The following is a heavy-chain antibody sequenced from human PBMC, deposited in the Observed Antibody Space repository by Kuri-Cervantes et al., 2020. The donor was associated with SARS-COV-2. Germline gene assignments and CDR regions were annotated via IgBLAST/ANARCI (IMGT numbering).Heavy chain of an antibody. V-gene: IGHV3-30*04. D-gene: IGHD5-18*01. CDR1: GFTFSSYA. CDR3: ARSGGPGGIQLWLVPLDY. J-gene: IGHJ4*02. Sequence: GGSLRLSCSASGFTFSSYAMHWVRQPPGKGLEWVAVISYDGSNKYYADSVKGRFTISRDNSKNTLYLQMNSLRAEDTAVYYCARSGGPGGIQLWLVPLDYWGQGTLVTVSS. CDR2: ISYDGSNK.